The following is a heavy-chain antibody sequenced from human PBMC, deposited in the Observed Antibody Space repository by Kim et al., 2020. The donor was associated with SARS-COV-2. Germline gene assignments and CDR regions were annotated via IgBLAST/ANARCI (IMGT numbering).Heavy chain of an antibody. Sequence: SETLSLTCAVYGGSFSGYYWSWIRQPPGKGLEWIGEINHSGSTNYNPSLKSRVTISVDTSKNQFSLKLSSVTAADTAVYYCSGKVQLERPVDYWGQGTLV. J-gene: IGHJ4*02. D-gene: IGHD1-1*01. CDR2: INHSGST. V-gene: IGHV4-34*01. CDR1: GGSFSGYY. CDR3: SGKVQLERPVDY.